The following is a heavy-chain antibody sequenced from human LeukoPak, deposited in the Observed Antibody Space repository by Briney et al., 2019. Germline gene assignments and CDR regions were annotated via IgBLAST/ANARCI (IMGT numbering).Heavy chain of an antibody. Sequence: GGSLRLSCAASGFSFSSYTMNWVRQSPGKGLECVSSISSSGSYIYYADSVKGRFTISRDNAKNSLYLQMSSLRAEDTAVYYCAKDHAAWENYYYYMDVWGKGTTVTISS. D-gene: IGHD1-26*01. CDR3: AKDHAAWENYYYYMDV. J-gene: IGHJ6*03. V-gene: IGHV3-21*01. CDR1: GFSFSSYT. CDR2: ISSSGSYI.